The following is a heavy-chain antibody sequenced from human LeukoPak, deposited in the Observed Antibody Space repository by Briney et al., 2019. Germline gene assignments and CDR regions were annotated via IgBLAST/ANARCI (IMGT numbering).Heavy chain of an antibody. CDR3: ARRYYFDY. J-gene: IGHJ4*02. CDR1: GYTFTDYY. Sequence: ASVKVSCKTSGYTFTDYYFHWVRQAPGQGLEWMEWINPNTGGRGYAQKFQGRVTMTRDTSISTAYMELSRLRSDDTAVYYCARRYYFDYWGQGTLVTVSS. CDR2: INPNTGGR. V-gene: IGHV1-2*02.